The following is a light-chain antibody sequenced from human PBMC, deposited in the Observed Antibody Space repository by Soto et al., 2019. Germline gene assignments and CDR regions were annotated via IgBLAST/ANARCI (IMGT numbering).Light chain of an antibody. J-gene: IGKJ1*01. CDR3: LQYRDSLGT. V-gene: IGKV3-20*01. Sequence: EIVLTQSPGTLSLSPGERATLSCRASQSVISTYLAWYQQKPGQAPRLLIYGASSRATGIPDRFSGSGSGTDFTLTISRLEPEDFAVYYCLQYRDSLGTFGQGTKVEIK. CDR1: QSVISTY. CDR2: GAS.